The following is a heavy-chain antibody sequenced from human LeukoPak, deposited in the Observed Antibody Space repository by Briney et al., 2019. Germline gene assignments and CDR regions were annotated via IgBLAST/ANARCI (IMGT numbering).Heavy chain of an antibody. V-gene: IGHV3-74*01. CDR1: GFTFSTYW. CDR2: ISSDGRNT. Sequence: PGGSLRLSCAASGFTFSTYWMHWVRQAPGKGLVWVSRISSDGRNTIYADSVKGRFTISRDSANNTLFLQMNSLRGDDTAVYYCAREWALPGAYYMEVWGKGTTVTVSS. J-gene: IGHJ6*03. CDR3: AREWALPGAYYMEV. D-gene: IGHD7-27*01.